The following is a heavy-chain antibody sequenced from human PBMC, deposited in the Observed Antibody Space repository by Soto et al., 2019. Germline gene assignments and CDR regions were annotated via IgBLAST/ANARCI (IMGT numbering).Heavy chain of an antibody. D-gene: IGHD3-22*01. CDR2: IKSKTDGGTT. CDR3: TTGPDYYDSSGYLSYFDY. CDR1: GFTFSNAW. V-gene: IGHV3-15*07. Sequence: GGSLRLSCAASGFTFSNAWMNWVRQAPGKGLEWVGRIKSKTDGGTTDYAAPVKGRFTISRDDSKKTLYLQMNSLKTEDTAVYYCTTGPDYYDSSGYLSYFDYWGQGTLVTVSS. J-gene: IGHJ4*02.